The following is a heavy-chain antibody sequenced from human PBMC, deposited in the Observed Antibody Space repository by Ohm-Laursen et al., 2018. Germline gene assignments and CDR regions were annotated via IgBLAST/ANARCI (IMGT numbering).Heavy chain of an antibody. CDR3: ARGIRTLDYYYGMDV. D-gene: IGHD2-2*01. CDR2: ISYDGTNK. Sequence: RSLRLSCAASGFTFSSYGMHWVRQAPGKGLEWVALISYDGTNKYYADSVKGRFTISRDNSKNTLYMQMDSLRAEDTAVYYCARGIRTLDYYYGMDVWGQGTTVTVSS. V-gene: IGHV3-30*03. J-gene: IGHJ6*02. CDR1: GFTFSSYG.